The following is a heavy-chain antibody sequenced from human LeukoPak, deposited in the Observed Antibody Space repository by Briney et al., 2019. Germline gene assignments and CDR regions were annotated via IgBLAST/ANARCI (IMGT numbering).Heavy chain of an antibody. V-gene: IGHV4-59*08. CDR2: IYYSGST. Sequence: SETLSLTCTVPGGSISSYYWSWIRQPPGKGLEWIGYIYYSGSTNYNPSLKSRVTISVDTSKNQFSLKLSSVTAADTAVYYCAKHYMGSSYNRAVDYWGQGTLVTVSS. J-gene: IGHJ4*02. CDR1: GGSISSYY. CDR3: AKHYMGSSYNRAVDY. D-gene: IGHD3-10*01.